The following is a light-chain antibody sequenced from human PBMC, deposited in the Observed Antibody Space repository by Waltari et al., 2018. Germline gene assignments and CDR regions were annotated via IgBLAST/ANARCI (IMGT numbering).Light chain of an antibody. Sequence: EIVMTQSPATLSVSPGERATLSCRASQSVSSNLAWYQQKPGQAPRLLIYGASSMATGMPARFSGSGSGTEFTLTICSMQSEDFAVYYCQQYNNWPRTFGQGTKVEIK. CDR1: QSVSSN. V-gene: IGKV3-15*01. CDR3: QQYNNWPRT. CDR2: GAS. J-gene: IGKJ1*01.